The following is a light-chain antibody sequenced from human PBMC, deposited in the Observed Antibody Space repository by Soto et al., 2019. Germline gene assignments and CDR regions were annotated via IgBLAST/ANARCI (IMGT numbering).Light chain of an antibody. CDR1: QCISSY. CDR3: HQLNSYPRT. Sequence: IQLTQSPSSLSASVGDRVTITCRASQCISSYLSSYHQKPVKAPKLLIYAASTLQSGVPSRFSGSGSGTDFTLPTSSLQPEDFATSYCHQLNSYPRTFGGGTKVDIK. CDR2: AAS. V-gene: IGKV1-9*01. J-gene: IGKJ4*01.